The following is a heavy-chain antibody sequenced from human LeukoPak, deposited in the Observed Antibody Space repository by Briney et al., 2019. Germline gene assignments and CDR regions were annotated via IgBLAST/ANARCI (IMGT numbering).Heavy chain of an antibody. V-gene: IGHV3-33*08. CDR3: AGINDAFDI. CDR2: IWYDGSNK. CDR1: GFTFSSYA. Sequence: GRSLRLSCAASGFTFSSYAMHWVRQAPGKGLEWVAVIWYDGSNKYYADSVKGRFTIPRDNSKNTLYLQMNSLRAEDTAVYYCAGINDAFDIWGQGTMVTVSS. J-gene: IGHJ3*02.